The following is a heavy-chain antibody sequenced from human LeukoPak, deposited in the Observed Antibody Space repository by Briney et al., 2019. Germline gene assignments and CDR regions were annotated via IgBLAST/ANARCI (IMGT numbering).Heavy chain of an antibody. CDR2: ISYSGST. J-gene: IGHJ1*01. Sequence: SETLSLTCTVSVHSVSSGNYYGGWIRQPPGKGLEWIGYISYSGSTNYNPSLKSRVTISIDTSKNQFSLNLRSVTAADTAVYYGAIGRFCSTCDLPPLGARGTRVTVSS. V-gene: IGHV4-61*01. CDR3: AIGRFCSTCDLPPL. CDR1: VHSVSSGNYY. D-gene: IGHD6-13*01.